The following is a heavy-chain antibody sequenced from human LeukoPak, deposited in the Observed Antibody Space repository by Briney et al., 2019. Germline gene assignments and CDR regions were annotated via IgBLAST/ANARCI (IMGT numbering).Heavy chain of an antibody. V-gene: IGHV3-7*01. D-gene: IGHD3-16*01. CDR1: GFTFSNYW. J-gene: IGHJ4*02. CDR3: ARGLNTSPGVDY. Sequence: GGSLRLSCAVSGFTFSNYWMNWVRQAPGKGLEWVANIKEDGSQKYYVESVKGRFTVSRDNAKNSVYLQMGSLRDEDTAVYYCARGLNTSPGVDYWGQGTLVTVSS. CDR2: IKEDGSQK.